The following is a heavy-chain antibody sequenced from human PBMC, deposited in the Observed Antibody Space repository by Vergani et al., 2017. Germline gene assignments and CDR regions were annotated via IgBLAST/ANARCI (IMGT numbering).Heavy chain of an antibody. CDR1: RSTFKTYG. CDR3: AREIAAAGSEVAYYFDY. Sequence: EVQLLESGGGIVQPGRSLTLSCVASRSTFKTYGMHWVRQAPGKGLEWVSYISSSSSTIYYADSVKGRFTISRDNAKNSLYLQMNSLRAEDTAVYYCAREIAAAGSEVAYYFDYWGQGTLVTVSS. D-gene: IGHD6-13*01. V-gene: IGHV3-48*01. J-gene: IGHJ4*02. CDR2: ISSSSSTI.